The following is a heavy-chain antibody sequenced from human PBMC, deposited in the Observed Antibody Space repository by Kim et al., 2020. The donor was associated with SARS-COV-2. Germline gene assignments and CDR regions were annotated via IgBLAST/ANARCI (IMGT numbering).Heavy chain of an antibody. V-gene: IGHV3-21*01. CDR1: GFTFSSYS. D-gene: IGHD6-19*01. CDR3: ARDWGGWYEILSYYYYGMDV. Sequence: GGSLRLSCAASGFTFSSYSMNWVRQAPGKGLEWVSSISSSSSYIYYADSVKGRFTISRDNAKNSLYLQMNSLRAEDTAVYYCARDWGGWYEILSYYYYGMDVWGQGTTVTVSS. J-gene: IGHJ6*02. CDR2: ISSSSSYI.